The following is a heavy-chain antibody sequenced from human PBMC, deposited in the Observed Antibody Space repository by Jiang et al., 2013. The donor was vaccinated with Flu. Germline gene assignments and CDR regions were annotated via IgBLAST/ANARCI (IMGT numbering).Heavy chain of an antibody. J-gene: IGHJ4*02. D-gene: IGHD6-19*01. CDR1: RFTFSSYS. V-gene: IGHV3-21*01. CDR3: ARDPPVQPPRAVAGT. CDR2: ISSSSSYI. Sequence: QLVESGGGLVKPGGSLRLSCAASRFTFSSYSMNWVRQAPGKGLEWVSSISSSSSYIYYADSVKGRFTISRDNAKNSLYLQMNSLRAEDTAVYYCARDPPVQPPRAVAGTWGQGTLVTVSS.